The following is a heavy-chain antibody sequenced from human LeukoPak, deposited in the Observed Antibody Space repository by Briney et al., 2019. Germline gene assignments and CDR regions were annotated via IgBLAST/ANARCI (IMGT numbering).Heavy chain of an antibody. CDR2: IYYSGST. J-gene: IGHJ4*02. D-gene: IGHD1-26*01. Sequence: SETLSLTCTVSGGSISSYYWSWIRQPPGKGLEWIGYIYYSGSTNYNPSLKSRVTISVDTSKNQFSLKLSSVTAADTAVYYCARDERYSGSYYHDYWGQGTLVTVSS. CDR3: ARDERYSGSYYHDY. V-gene: IGHV4-59*12. CDR1: GGSISSYY.